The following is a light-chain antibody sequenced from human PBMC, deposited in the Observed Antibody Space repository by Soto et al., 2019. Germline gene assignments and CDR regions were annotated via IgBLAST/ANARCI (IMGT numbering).Light chain of an antibody. CDR2: EVN. V-gene: IGLV2-14*01. CDR3: ASYTISSTRV. Sequence: QSVLTQPASVSGSPGQSITISCTGSNSDVGAYNYVSWYQQHPGKAPKLIIYEVNNRPSGVSYRFSGSKSGNTASLTISGLQADDEADYYCASYTISSTRVFGGGTQLTVL. J-gene: IGLJ7*01. CDR1: NSDVGAYNY.